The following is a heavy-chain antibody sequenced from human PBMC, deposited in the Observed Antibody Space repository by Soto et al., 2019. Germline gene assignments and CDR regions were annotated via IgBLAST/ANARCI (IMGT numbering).Heavy chain of an antibody. CDR3: ARHQRDDASRKIDC. D-gene: IGHD3-16*01. J-gene: IGHJ4*02. V-gene: IGHV5-51*01. CDR2: INPADSDI. CDR1: GYSFTSNW. Sequence: GESLKISCHGSGYSFTSNWIGWVRQMPGKGLEWMGIINPADSDIKYSPSFQGQVTISADKSIGPAYLQWSSLEASDTAMYYCARHQRDDASRKIDCWGQGTLVTVSS.